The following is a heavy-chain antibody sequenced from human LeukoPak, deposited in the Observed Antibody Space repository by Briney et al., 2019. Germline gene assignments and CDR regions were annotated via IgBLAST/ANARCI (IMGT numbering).Heavy chain of an antibody. D-gene: IGHD1-14*01. J-gene: IGHJ6*03. Sequence: SETLSLTCTVSGDSISSGVSYWGWIRQRPGKGLEWIAYIFYSGSTYYIPSLKSRVTISVDTSNNHFSLEVRSVTPADTAVYFFAGLTYKYYCMDVLGKGTPVTVSS. CDR3: AGLTYKYYCMDV. CDR1: GDSISSGVSY. V-gene: IGHV4-31*03. CDR2: IFYSGST.